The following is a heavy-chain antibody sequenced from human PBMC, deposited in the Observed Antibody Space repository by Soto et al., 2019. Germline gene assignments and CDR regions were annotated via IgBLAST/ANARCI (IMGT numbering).Heavy chain of an antibody. D-gene: IGHD3-16*01. CDR3: VHSPWGAAPDY. V-gene: IGHV2-5*01. CDR2: IYWNDDK. Sequence: SGPTLVNPTQTLTLTCTLSGFSVSARGVGVGWIRQPPGKALEWLGIIYWNDDKQYNPSLKSRLAITKDTSKNQVVVTMTNLDAVGTVTYYCVHSPWGAAPDYWGQGTVVTVSS. J-gene: IGHJ4*02. CDR1: GFSVSARGVG.